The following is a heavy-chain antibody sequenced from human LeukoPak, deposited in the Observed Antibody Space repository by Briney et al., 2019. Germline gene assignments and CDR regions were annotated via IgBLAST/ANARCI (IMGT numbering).Heavy chain of an antibody. CDR2: KYYSGST. J-gene: IGHJ4*02. V-gene: IGHV4-61*01. CDR3: ARGRSYGFDFDS. D-gene: IGHD5-18*01. CDR1: GVSINTCCYY. Sequence: SETLSLTCDVSGVSINTCCYYWTWIRQPPGKGLEWIGYKYYSGSTRYNSSLRSRLTISLDSSKNQFSLRLTSVAAADTAVYYCARGRSYGFDFDSWGPGTLVIVSS.